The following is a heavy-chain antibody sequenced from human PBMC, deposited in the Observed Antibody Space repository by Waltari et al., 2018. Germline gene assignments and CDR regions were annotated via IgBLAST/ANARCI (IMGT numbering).Heavy chain of an antibody. CDR1: GGSISSGGYS. J-gene: IGHJ3*02. V-gene: IGHV4-31*03. Sequence: QVQLQESGPGLVRPSQTLSLTCPVSGGSISSGGYSWTWTRQHPGKGLEWIGYIYYSGSTYYNPSLKSRVTISVDTSKNQFSLKLSSVTAADTAVYYCARASGGHHAFDIWGQGTMVTVSS. CDR2: IYYSGST. D-gene: IGHD2-15*01. CDR3: ARASGGHHAFDI.